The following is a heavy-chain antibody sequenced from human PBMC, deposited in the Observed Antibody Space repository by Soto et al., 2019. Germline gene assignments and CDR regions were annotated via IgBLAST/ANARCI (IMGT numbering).Heavy chain of an antibody. J-gene: IGHJ4*02. CDR2: ISAYNGNT. Sequence: ASVKVSCKASGYTFTSYGISWVRQAPGQGLEWMGWISAYNGNTNYAQKLQGRVTITTDTSTSTAYMELRSLRSDDTAVYYCARSIFGVVTPQGYYFDYWGQGTLVTVS. V-gene: IGHV1-18*01. CDR3: ARSIFGVVTPQGYYFDY. CDR1: GYTFTSYG. D-gene: IGHD3-3*01.